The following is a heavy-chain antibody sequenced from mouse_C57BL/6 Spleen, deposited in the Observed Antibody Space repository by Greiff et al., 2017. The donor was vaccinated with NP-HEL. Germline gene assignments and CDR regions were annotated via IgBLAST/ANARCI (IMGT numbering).Heavy chain of an antibody. CDR1: GYTFTSYW. Sequence: VKLQQSGAELVKPGASVKLSCKASGYTFTSYWMQWVKQRPGQGLEWIGEIDPSDSYNNYNQKFKGKATMTVDTSSITAYMQLSSLTSEDSSVYYCASGVITTVVATDWGQGTTLTVSS. J-gene: IGHJ2*01. CDR2: IDPSDSYN. CDR3: ASGVITTVVATD. V-gene: IGHV1-50*01. D-gene: IGHD1-1*01.